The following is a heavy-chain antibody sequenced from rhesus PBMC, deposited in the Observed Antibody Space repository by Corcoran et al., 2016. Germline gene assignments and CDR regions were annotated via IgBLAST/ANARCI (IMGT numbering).Heavy chain of an antibody. CDR2: IGGSSGGT. J-gene: IGHJ5-2*02. CDR1: GYSISSGYY. V-gene: IGHV4-99*02. Sequence: QVQLQESGPGLVKPSETLSLTCAVSGYSISSGYYWGWIRQPPGKGLGGIGYIGGSSGGTTYNPPLKRRVTISKDTSKTQFSLKLSSVTAADTAVYYCAGGGTTGLDVWGRGVLVTVSS. D-gene: IGHD4-29*01. CDR3: AGGGTTGLDV.